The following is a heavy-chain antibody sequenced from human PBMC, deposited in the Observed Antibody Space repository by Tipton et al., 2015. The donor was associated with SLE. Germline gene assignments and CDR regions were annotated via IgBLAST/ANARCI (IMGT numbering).Heavy chain of an antibody. CDR3: ARGASDLSRFYCSSTSCIRDYFDY. D-gene: IGHD2-2*01. CDR2: INHSGST. Sequence: TLSLTCAVYGGSFSGYYWSWIRQPPGKGLEWIGEINHSGSTNYNPSLKSRVTISVDTSKNQFSLKLSSVTAADTAVYYCARGASDLSRFYCSSTSCIRDYFDYWGQGTLVTVSS. CDR1: GGSFSGYY. J-gene: IGHJ4*02. V-gene: IGHV4-34*01.